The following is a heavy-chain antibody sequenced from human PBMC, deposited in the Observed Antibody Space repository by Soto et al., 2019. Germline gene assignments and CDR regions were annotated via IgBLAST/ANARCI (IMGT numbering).Heavy chain of an antibody. V-gene: IGHV4-4*02. CDR2: IYHSGST. J-gene: IGHJ4*02. CDR3: VVSGSGAMTGDY. Sequence: QVQLQESGPGLVKPSGTLSLTCAVSGGSISSSNWWSWVRQPPGKGLEWIGEIYHSGSTNYNPSLSSRVTISVDKSKDQFPLTLSSGTAADTAVYYCVVSGSGAMTGDYWGQGTLVTVSS. D-gene: IGHD3-10*01. CDR1: GGSISSSNW.